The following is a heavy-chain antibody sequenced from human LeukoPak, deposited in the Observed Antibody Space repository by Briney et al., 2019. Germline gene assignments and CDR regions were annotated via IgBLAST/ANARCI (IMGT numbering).Heavy chain of an antibody. D-gene: IGHD5/OR15-5a*01. Sequence: GGTLRLSCEASGFTFSRYGMSWVRQAPGKGLEWVSAIRGSGGSTYYADSVKGRFTISRDNSKNTLYLQMNSLRDEDTAVYYCARSFLYAFDYWGQGTLVTVSS. CDR3: ARSFLYAFDY. V-gene: IGHV3-23*01. J-gene: IGHJ4*02. CDR2: IRGSGGST. CDR1: GFTFSRYG.